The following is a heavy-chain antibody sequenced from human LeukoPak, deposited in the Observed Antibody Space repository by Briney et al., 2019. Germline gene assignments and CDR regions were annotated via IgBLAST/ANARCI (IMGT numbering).Heavy chain of an antibody. CDR3: AKDREGYQLPQMRSYFYMDV. J-gene: IGHJ6*03. CDR2: ISSSGSTI. Sequence: GGSLGLSCAASGFTFSDYYMSWIRQAPGKGLEWVSYISSSGSTIYYADSVKGRFTISRDNAKNSLYLHMNSLRGEDTAVYYCAKDREGYQLPQMRSYFYMDVWGKGTTVTISS. CDR1: GFTFSDYY. D-gene: IGHD2-2*01. V-gene: IGHV3-11*04.